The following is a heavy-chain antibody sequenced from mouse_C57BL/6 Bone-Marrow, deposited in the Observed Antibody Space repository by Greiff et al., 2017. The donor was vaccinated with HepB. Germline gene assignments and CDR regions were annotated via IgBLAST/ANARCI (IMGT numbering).Heavy chain of an antibody. D-gene: IGHD2-2*01. Sequence: QVQLQQPGAELVKPGASVKLSFKASGYTFTSYWMHWVKQRPGQGLEWIGMIHPNRGSTNYNEKFKSKATLTVDKSSSTAYMQLSSLTSEDSAVYYCARPAYGSAWFAYWGQGTLVTVSA. CDR1: GYTFTSYW. J-gene: IGHJ3*01. CDR3: ARPAYGSAWFAY. CDR2: IHPNRGST. V-gene: IGHV1-64*01.